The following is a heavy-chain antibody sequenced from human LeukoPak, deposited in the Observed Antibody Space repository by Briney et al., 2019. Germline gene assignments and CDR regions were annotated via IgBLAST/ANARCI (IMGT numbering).Heavy chain of an antibody. D-gene: IGHD2-2*02. V-gene: IGHV1-46*01. J-gene: IGHJ4*02. CDR1: GYTFTSYY. CDR2: INPSGGST. CDR3: ARDHCSSISCYSDY. Sequence: ASVKVSCKASGYTFTSYYMNCVRQAPGHGLEWMGIINPSGGSTGYAQKFQGRVTMTRYMSTSTVYMELSSLRSEDTALYYCARDHCSSISCYSDYWGQGTLVTVSS.